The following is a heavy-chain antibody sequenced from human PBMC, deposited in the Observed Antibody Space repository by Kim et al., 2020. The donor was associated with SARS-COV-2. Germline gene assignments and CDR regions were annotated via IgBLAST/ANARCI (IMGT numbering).Heavy chain of an antibody. V-gene: IGHV3-43*02. J-gene: IGHJ6*02. Sequence: GGSLRLSCAASGFTFDDYAMHWVRQAPGKGLEWVSLISGDGGSTYYADSVKGRFTISRDNSKNSLYLQMNSLRTEDTALYYCAKDLHDYDILTGYYSYYYYYGMDVWGQGTTVTVSS. CDR2: ISGDGGST. CDR1: GFTFDDYA. D-gene: IGHD3-9*01. CDR3: AKDLHDYDILTGYYSYYYYYGMDV.